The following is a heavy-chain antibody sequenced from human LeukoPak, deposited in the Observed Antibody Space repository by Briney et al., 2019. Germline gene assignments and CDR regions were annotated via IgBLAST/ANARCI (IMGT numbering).Heavy chain of an antibody. CDR3: ARDSWSSSWNDAFDI. J-gene: IGHJ3*02. V-gene: IGHV4-59*01. CDR1: GGSISSYY. Sequence: PSETLSFTCTVSGGSISSYYWSWIRQPPGKGLEWIGYIYYSGSTNYNPSLKSRVTISVDTSKNQFSLKLSSVTAADTAVYYCARDSWSSSWNDAFDIWGQGTMVTVSS. D-gene: IGHD6-13*01. CDR2: IYYSGST.